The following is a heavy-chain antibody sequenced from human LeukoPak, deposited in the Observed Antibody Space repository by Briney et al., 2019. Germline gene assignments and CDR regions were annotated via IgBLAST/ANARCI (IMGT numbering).Heavy chain of an antibody. CDR3: ARGYGDYGNY. J-gene: IGHJ4*02. V-gene: IGHV3-7*01. CDR2: IKQDGSEK. Sequence: HPGGSLRLSCAASGFTFISYWMSWVREAPGKGLEWVANIKQDGSEKYYVDSVKGRFTISRDNAKNSLYLQMNSLRAEDTAVYYCARGYGDYGNYWGQGTLVTVSS. D-gene: IGHD4-17*01. CDR1: GFTFISYW.